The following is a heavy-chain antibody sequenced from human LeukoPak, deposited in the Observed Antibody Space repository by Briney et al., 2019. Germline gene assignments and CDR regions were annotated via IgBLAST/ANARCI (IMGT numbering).Heavy chain of an antibody. J-gene: IGHJ3*02. CDR1: GFTFSSYA. CDR3: AKSRLAISCSSTSCYRWDAFDI. V-gene: IGHV3-23*01. CDR2: ISGSGGST. Sequence: GGSLRLSCAASGFTFSSYAMSWVRQAPGKGLEWFSAISGSGGSTYYADSVKGRFTISRDNSKNTLYLQMNSLRAEDTAVYYCAKSRLAISCSSTSCYRWDAFDIWGQGTMVTVSS. D-gene: IGHD2-2*02.